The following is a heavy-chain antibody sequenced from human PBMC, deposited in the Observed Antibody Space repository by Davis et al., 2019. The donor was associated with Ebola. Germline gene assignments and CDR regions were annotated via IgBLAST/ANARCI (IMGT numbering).Heavy chain of an antibody. J-gene: IGHJ4*02. D-gene: IGHD1-14*01. CDR1: GNTISTYT. V-gene: IGHV1-18*01. CDR3: ARGGQPVGVHY. CDR2: INPHNGNT. Sequence: ASVKVSCKASGNTISTYTIDWVRQAPGQGLEWMGWINPHNGNTNYAQNVQGRVTMTTDTSTSTAYMELSSLRSEDTAVYYCARGGQPVGVHYWGQGTLVTVSS.